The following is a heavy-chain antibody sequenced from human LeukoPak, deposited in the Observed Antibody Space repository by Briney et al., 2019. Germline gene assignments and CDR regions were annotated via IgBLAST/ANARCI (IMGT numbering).Heavy chain of an antibody. V-gene: IGHV2-5*01. Sequence: SGPTLVKPTQTLTLTCTFSGFSLSTSGVGVGWIRQPPGKALEWLALIYWNDDKRYSPSLKSRLTITKDTSKNQVVLTMTNMDPVETATYYCAHIIGSPGDCSSTSCLHAFDIWGQGTMVTVSS. CDR3: AHIIGSPGDCSSTSCLHAFDI. CDR1: GFSLSTSGVG. CDR2: IYWNDDK. J-gene: IGHJ3*02. D-gene: IGHD2-2*01.